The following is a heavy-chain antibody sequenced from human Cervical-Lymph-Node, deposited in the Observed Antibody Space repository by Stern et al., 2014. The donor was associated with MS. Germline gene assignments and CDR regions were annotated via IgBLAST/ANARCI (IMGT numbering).Heavy chain of an antibody. CDR1: GFLFDTYG. Sequence: VQLVESGGGVVQPGTSLRISCAASGFLFDTYGMYWVRQAPGKGLNWGAVVYYDGSNKHYADSVKGRFTVSRDNSKNTLYLQMDSLRAEDTAVYYCARIDCYGSTCSYGMDVLGQGTTVTVSS. CDR3: ARIDCYGSTCSYGMDV. CDR2: VYYDGSNK. J-gene: IGHJ6*02. V-gene: IGHV3-33*01. D-gene: IGHD2/OR15-2a*01.